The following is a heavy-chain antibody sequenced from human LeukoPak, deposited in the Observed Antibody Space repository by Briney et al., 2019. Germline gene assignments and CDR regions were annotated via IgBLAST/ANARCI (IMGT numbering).Heavy chain of an antibody. J-gene: IGHJ3*02. V-gene: IGHV4-38-2*02. CDR2: IYHSGST. Sequence: PSETLSLTCTVSGYFISAGYHWGWIRQPPGKGLEWIGTIYHSGSTYYNPSLKTRVTLSVDTSKNQFSLRLNSVTAADTAMYYCARAWERGVGATNAFDIWGQGTLVTVTS. D-gene: IGHD1-26*01. CDR3: ARAWERGVGATNAFDI. CDR1: GYFISAGYH.